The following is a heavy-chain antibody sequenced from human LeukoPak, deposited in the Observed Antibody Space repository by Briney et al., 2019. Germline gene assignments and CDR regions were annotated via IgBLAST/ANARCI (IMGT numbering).Heavy chain of an antibody. V-gene: IGHV3-23*01. J-gene: IGHJ6*03. CDR2: ISGSGGST. CDR1: GFTFSSYA. CDR3: AKDRWRVYYYYYMDV. Sequence: PGGSLRLSCAASGFTFSSYAMSWVRQAPGKGLGWVSAISGSGGSTYYADSVKGRFTISRDNSKNTLYLQMNSLRAEDTAVHYCAKDRWRVYYYYYMDVWGKGTTVTVSS. D-gene: IGHD6-13*01.